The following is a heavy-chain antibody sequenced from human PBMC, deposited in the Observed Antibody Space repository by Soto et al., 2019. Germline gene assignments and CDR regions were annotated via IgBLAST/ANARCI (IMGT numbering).Heavy chain of an antibody. CDR1: GGSFSGYY. Sequence: SETLSLTCAVYGGSFSGYYWSWIRQPPGKGLEWIGEINHSGSTNYNPSLKSRVTISVDTSKNQFSLKLSSVTAADTAVYYCARGRVLEWLLYSKFFYGMDVWGQGTTVTVSS. J-gene: IGHJ6*02. D-gene: IGHD3-3*01. V-gene: IGHV4-34*01. CDR2: INHSGST. CDR3: ARGRVLEWLLYSKFFYGMDV.